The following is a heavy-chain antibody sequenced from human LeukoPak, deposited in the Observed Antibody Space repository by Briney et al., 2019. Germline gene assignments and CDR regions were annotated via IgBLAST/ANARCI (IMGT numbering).Heavy chain of an antibody. J-gene: IGHJ4*02. V-gene: IGHV1-69*05. D-gene: IGHD3-22*01. CDR2: IIPIFGTA. Sequence: ASVKVSCKASGGTFSSYAISWVRQAPGQGLEWMGGIIPIFGTANYAQKFQGRVTITRDTSASTAYMELSSLRSEDMAVYYCARDREPYYYDSSGYYLDYWGQGTLVTVSS. CDR1: GGTFSSYA. CDR3: ARDREPYYYDSSGYYLDY.